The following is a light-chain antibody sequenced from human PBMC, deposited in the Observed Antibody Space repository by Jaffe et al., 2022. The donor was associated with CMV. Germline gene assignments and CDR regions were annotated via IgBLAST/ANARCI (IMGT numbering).Light chain of an antibody. J-gene: IGKJ4*01. V-gene: IGKV1-5*03. CDR1: QSISDW. CDR2: EAA. CDR3: QHYNSFPLT. Sequence: DIQMTQSPSTLSASVGDRVTITCRASQSISDWLAWYQQKPGKAPKVLIYEAANLKTGVPSRFSGSGSGTEFTLTISSLQPDDFATYYCQHYNSFPLTFGGGTKVEI.